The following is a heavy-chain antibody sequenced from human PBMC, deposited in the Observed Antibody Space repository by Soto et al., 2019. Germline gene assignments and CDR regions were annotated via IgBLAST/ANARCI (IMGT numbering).Heavy chain of an antibody. V-gene: IGHV3-23*01. CDR1: GFTFSSYS. CDR3: GKARRDSGWFVSRD. Sequence: VGSLRLSCAASGFTFSSYSMSCVRHSPGKGLEWVSAISGNGADTSYADSVRGRFTISRDNSKETLFLQMNRLRADDTAVYYCGKARRDSGWFVSRDWGQGMLGNVSS. J-gene: IGHJ1*01. CDR2: ISGNGADT. D-gene: IGHD6-19*01.